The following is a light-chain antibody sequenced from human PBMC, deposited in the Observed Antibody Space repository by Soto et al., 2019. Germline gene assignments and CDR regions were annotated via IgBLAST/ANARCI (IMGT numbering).Light chain of an antibody. CDR2: SAS. Sequence: DIQMTQSPSSLSASVGDRVTITCRASQDISVYLAWYQQKPGKVPKLLIYSASTLQSGDPSRFSGSGSGTDFTLNISSLQPEDVATYYCQKFNTAPLTFGQGTRLEIK. V-gene: IGKV1-27*01. CDR3: QKFNTAPLT. J-gene: IGKJ5*01. CDR1: QDISVY.